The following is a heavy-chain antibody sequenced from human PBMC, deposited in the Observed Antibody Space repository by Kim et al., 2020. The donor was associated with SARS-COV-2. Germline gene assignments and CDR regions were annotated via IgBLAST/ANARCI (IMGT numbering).Heavy chain of an antibody. Sequence: GGSLRLSCAASGFTFSSYWMSWVRQAPGKGLEWVANIKQDGSEKYYVDSVKGRFTISRDNAKNSLYLQMNSLRAEDTAVYYCARDDSSSWSSRAYWGQGTLVTVSS. CDR2: IKQDGSEK. D-gene: IGHD6-13*01. J-gene: IGHJ4*02. CDR3: ARDDSSSWSSRAY. V-gene: IGHV3-7*03. CDR1: GFTFSSYW.